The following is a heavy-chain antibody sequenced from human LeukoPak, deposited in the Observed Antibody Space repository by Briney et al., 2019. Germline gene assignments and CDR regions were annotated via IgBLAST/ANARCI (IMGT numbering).Heavy chain of an antibody. CDR3: AKVGRLQLTGFDY. D-gene: IGHD6-13*01. CDR2: ISGSGGST. CDR1: GFTFSSYA. V-gene: IGHV3-23*01. Sequence: GGSLRLSCAASGFTFSSYAMSWVRQAPGKGLEWVSAISGSGGSTYYAESVKGWFTISGDNSKKSLHLQMHRLNAEDTAVYYCAKVGRLQLTGFDYWGQGTLVTVSS. J-gene: IGHJ4*02.